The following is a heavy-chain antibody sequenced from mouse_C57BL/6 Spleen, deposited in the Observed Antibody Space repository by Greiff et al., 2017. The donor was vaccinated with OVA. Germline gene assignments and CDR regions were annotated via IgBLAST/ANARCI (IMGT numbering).Heavy chain of an antibody. Sequence: VQLQQSGAELVKPGASVKMSCKASGYTFTTYPIEWMKQNHGKSLEWIGNFHPYNDDTKYNEKFKGKATLTVEKSSSTVYLELSRLTSDDSAVYCCARRMNWESYAMDYWGQGTSVTVSS. V-gene: IGHV1-47*01. CDR2: FHPYNDDT. D-gene: IGHD4-1*01. CDR1: GYTFTTYP. CDR3: ARRMNWESYAMDY. J-gene: IGHJ4*01.